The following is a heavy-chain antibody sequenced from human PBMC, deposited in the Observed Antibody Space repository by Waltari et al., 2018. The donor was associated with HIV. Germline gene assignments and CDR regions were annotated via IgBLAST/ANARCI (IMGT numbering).Heavy chain of an antibody. Sequence: QLQLQESGPGLVKPSETLSLTCPVSGGSISSTTYYWGCIRQLPNKGLEWIGSISYRGNTYYNPSLKSRVTISVDTSKNQFSLKVSSVIAADTAVYYCARRLLVGSTEGAGDYWGQGTLVTVSS. CDR1: GGSISSTTYY. J-gene: IGHJ4*02. V-gene: IGHV4-39*01. D-gene: IGHD1-26*01. CDR2: ISYRGNT. CDR3: ARRLLVGSTEGAGDY.